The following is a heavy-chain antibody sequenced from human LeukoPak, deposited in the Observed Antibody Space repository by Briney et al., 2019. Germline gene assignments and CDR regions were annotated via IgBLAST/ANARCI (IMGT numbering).Heavy chain of an antibody. CDR3: ATSPMVRGVISNYYYYGMDV. D-gene: IGHD3-10*01. Sequence: ASVKVSCKVSGYTLTELSMHWVRQAPGKGLEWMGGFDPEDGETIYAQKFQGRVTMTEDTSTDTAYMELSSLRSEDTAVYYCATSPMVRGVISNYYYYGMDVWGQGTTVTVSS. CDR2: FDPEDGET. J-gene: IGHJ6*02. V-gene: IGHV1-24*01. CDR1: GYTLTELS.